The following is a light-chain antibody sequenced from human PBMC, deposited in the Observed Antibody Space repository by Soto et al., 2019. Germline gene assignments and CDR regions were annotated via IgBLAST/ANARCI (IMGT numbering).Light chain of an antibody. V-gene: IGLV8-61*01. Sequence: QAVVTQEASLSVSPGTTVTLTCGLSSGSVSANYYPSWYQQTPGQAPRTLIYNTNTRSSGVPDRFSGSILGNKAALTNTGAQADDESDYYCVLYMGSGIWVFGGGTKLTVL. J-gene: IGLJ3*02. CDR1: SGSVSANYY. CDR2: NTN. CDR3: VLYMGSGIWV.